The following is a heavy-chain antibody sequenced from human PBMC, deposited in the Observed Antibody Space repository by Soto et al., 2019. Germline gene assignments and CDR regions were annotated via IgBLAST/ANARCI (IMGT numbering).Heavy chain of an antibody. CDR2: IIPIFGTA. D-gene: IGHD6-13*01. CDR1: VGTFSSYA. Sequence: GASVKISCKASVGTFSSYAISWVRQAPGQGLEWMGGIIPIFGTANYAQKFQGRVTITADESTSTAYMELSSLRSEDTAVYYCARGYIAAGDYYGMEVWGQGTTVPVS. J-gene: IGHJ6*02. CDR3: ARGYIAAGDYYGMEV. V-gene: IGHV1-69*13.